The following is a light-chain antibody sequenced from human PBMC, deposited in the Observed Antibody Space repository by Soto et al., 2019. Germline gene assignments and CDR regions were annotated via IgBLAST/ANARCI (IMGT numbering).Light chain of an antibody. V-gene: IGKV1-39*01. Sequence: DIQMTQSPSSLSASVGDRVTITCRASQSISSYLNWYQQKPGKAPKLLIYAASRLQSGVPSRFSGSGSGTDFTLTISSLQPEDFATYYCQQSDSTPTFGQGTKLEIK. J-gene: IGKJ2*01. CDR2: AAS. CDR3: QQSDSTPT. CDR1: QSISSY.